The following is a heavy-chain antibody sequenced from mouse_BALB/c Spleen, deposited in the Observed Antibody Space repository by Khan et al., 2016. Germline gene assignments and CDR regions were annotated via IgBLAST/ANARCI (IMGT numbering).Heavy chain of an antibody. Sequence: EVQLQESGPSLVKPSQTLSLTCSVTGDSITSGYWNWIRKFPGNKLEYMGYISYSGSTYYNPSLKSRISITRDTSKNQYYLQLNSVTTEYTATYYCARHYYGSSYYFDYWGQGTTLTVSS. CDR1: GDSITSGY. V-gene: IGHV3-8*02. CDR3: ARHYYGSSYYFDY. J-gene: IGHJ2*01. CDR2: ISYSGST. D-gene: IGHD1-1*01.